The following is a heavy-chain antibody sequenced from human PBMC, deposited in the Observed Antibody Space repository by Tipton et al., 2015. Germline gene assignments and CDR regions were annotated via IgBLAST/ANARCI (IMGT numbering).Heavy chain of an antibody. CDR1: AYSISSDYY. V-gene: IGHV4-34*01. D-gene: IGHD4-17*01. CDR3: ARAYDYGDSPPGPLGY. Sequence: TLSLTCAVSAYSISSDYYWSWIRQPPGKGLEWIGEINHSGSTNYNPSLKSRVTISVDTSKNQFSLILTSLTAADTAVYYCARAYDYGDSPPGPLGYWGQGTLVTVSS. CDR2: INHSGST. J-gene: IGHJ4*02.